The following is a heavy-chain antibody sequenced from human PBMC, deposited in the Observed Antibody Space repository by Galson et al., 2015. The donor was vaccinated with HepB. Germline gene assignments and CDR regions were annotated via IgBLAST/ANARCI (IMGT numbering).Heavy chain of an antibody. Sequence: SVKVSCKASGFTFTSSAVQWVRQARGQRLEWIGWIVVGSGNTNYAQKLQGRVTMTTDTSTSTAYMELRSLRSDDTAVYYCARDPGSSGWFRPFDYWGQGTLVTVSS. J-gene: IGHJ4*02. CDR2: IVVGSGNT. CDR1: GFTFTSSA. CDR3: ARDPGSSGWFRPFDY. D-gene: IGHD6-19*01. V-gene: IGHV1-58*01.